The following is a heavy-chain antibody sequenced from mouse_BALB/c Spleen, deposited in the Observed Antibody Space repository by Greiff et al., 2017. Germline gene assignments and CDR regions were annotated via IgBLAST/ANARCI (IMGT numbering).Heavy chain of an antibody. CDR1: GFTFSSYA. CDR3: AREGIYY. J-gene: IGHJ4*01. CDR2: ISSGGST. V-gene: IGHV5-6-5*01. Sequence: EVMLVESGGGLVKPGGSLKLSCAASGFTFSSYAMSWVRQTPEKRLEWVASISSGGSTYYPDSVKGRFTISRDNARNILYLQMSSLRSEDTAMYYCAREGIYYWGQGTSVTVSS.